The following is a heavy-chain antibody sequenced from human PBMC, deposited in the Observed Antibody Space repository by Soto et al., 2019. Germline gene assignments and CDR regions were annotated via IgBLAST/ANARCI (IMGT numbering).Heavy chain of an antibody. J-gene: IGHJ4*02. V-gene: IGHV1-18*04. CDR2: ISAYNGNT. D-gene: IGHD6-25*01. Sequence: GASVKVSCKASGYAFASYGISWVRQSPGQGLEWMGWISAYNGNTNYAQKLQGRVTMTTDTSTRTAYMELRSLRSDDTAVYYCERGISKQRLSPFDYWRQGTLVTVSS. CDR3: ERGISKQRLSPFDY. CDR1: GYAFASYG.